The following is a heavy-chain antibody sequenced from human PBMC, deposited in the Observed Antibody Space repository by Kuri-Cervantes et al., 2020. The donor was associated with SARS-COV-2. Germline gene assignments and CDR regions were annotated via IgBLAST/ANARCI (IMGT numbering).Heavy chain of an antibody. CDR3: ARDVGRSYYPNDAFDI. CDR1: GGSISSHY. D-gene: IGHD1-26*01. CDR2: IYYSGST. V-gene: IGHV4-59*11. Sequence: ESLKISCTVSGGSISSHYWSWIRQPPGKGLEWIGYIYYSGSTNYNPSLKSRVTISVDTSKNQFSLKLSSVTAADTAVYYCARDVGRSYYPNDAFDIWGQGTMVTVSS. J-gene: IGHJ3*02.